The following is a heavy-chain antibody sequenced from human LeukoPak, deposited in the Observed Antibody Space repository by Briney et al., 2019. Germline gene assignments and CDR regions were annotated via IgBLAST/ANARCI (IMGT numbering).Heavy chain of an antibody. CDR2: IFPIFGTA. V-gene: IGHV1-69*13. J-gene: IGHJ6*02. CDR3: ARDGNYYDSSGYYYPSYGMDV. Sequence: SVTVSCKASGGTFSSYAISWVRQAPGQGLEWMGGIFPIFGTANYAQKFQGRVTITADESTSTAYMELSSLRSEDTAVYYCARDGNYYDSSGYYYPSYGMDVWGQGTTVTVSS. D-gene: IGHD3-22*01. CDR1: GGTFSSYA.